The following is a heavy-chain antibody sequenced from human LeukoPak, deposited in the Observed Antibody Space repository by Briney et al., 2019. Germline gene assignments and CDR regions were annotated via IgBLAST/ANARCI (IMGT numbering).Heavy chain of an antibody. CDR3: ARYYYGSGSYGSYYNYYMDV. CDR1: GGSISSGGYY. V-gene: IGHV4-30-2*01. D-gene: IGHD3-10*01. J-gene: IGHJ6*03. CDR2: IYHSGST. Sequence: NTSETLSLTCTVSGGSISSGGYYWSWIRQPPGKGLEWIGYIYHSGSTYYNPSLKSRVTISVDRSKNQFSLKLSSVTAADTAVYYCARYYYGSGSYGSYYNYYMDVWGKGTTVTVSS.